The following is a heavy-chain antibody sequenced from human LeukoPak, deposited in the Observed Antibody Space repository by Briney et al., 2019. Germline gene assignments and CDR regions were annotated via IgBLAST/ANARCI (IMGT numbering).Heavy chain of an antibody. CDR3: ARGGGLDV. CDR2: ISGSGGST. J-gene: IGHJ6*02. V-gene: IGHV3-23*01. D-gene: IGHD3-16*01. Sequence: PGGSLRLSCAASGFTFSNYNINWVRQAPGKGLEWVSAISGSGGSTYYADSVKGRFTTSRDNAKNSLYLQMSNLRAEDTAVYFCARGGGLDVWGQGATVTVSS. CDR1: GFTFSNYN.